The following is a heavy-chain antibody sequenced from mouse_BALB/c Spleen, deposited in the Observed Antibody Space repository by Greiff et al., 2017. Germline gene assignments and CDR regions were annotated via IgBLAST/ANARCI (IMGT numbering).Heavy chain of an antibody. D-gene: IGHD2-1*01. Sequence: EVQGVESGGGLVQPGGSLKLSCAASGFTFSSYGMSWVRQTPDKRLELVATINSNGGSTYYPDSVKGRFTISRDNAKNTLYLQMSSLKSEDTAMYYCARCGNYLYYFDYWGQGTTLTVSS. J-gene: IGHJ2*01. CDR1: GFTFSSYG. CDR3: ARCGNYLYYFDY. CDR2: INSNGGST. V-gene: IGHV5-6-3*01.